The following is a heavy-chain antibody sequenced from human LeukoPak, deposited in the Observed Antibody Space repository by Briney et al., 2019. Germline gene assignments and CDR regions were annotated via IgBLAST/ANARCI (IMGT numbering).Heavy chain of an antibody. CDR1: GYTFTGYY. CDR2: INPNSGGT. V-gene: IGHV1-2*02. Sequence: ASVKVSCKASGYTFTGYYMHWVRQAPGQGLEWMGWINPNSGGTNYAQKFQGRVTMTRDTSISTAYMELSRLRSDDTAVYYCARDRGSHSHSGLYGDYKDDYWGQGTLVTVSS. CDR3: ARDRGSHSHSGLYGDYKDDY. J-gene: IGHJ4*02. D-gene: IGHD4-17*01.